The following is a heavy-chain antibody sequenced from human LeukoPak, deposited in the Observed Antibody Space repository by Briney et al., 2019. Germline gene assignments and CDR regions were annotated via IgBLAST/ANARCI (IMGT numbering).Heavy chain of an antibody. CDR3: ARHPRRPFHYYYMDV. CDR1: GGSISSYY. CDR2: IYTSGST. D-gene: IGHD2/OR15-2a*01. J-gene: IGHJ6*03. Sequence: NSSETLSLTCTVSGGSISSYYWSWIRQPPGKGLEWIGYIYTSGSTNYNPSLKSRVTISVDTSKNQFSLKLSSVTAADTAVYYCARHPRRPFHYYYMDVWGKGTTVTISS. V-gene: IGHV4-4*09.